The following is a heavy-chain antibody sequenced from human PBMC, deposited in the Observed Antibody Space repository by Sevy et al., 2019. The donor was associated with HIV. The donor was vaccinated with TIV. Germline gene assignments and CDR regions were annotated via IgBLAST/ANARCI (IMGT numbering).Heavy chain of an antibody. V-gene: IGHV3-30*18. CDR2: ISYDGSNK. D-gene: IGHD3-3*01. CDR1: GFTFSSYG. Sequence: GSLRLSCAASGFTFSSYGMHWVRQAPGKGLEGVAVISYDGSNKYYADSVKGRFTISRDNSKNTLYLQMNSLRAEDTAVYYCAKDLRTVLRFLEWSFDYWGQGTLVTVSS. J-gene: IGHJ4*02. CDR3: AKDLRTVLRFLEWSFDY.